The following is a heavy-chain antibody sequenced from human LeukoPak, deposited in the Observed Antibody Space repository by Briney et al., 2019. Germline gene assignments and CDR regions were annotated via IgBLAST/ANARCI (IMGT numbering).Heavy chain of an antibody. V-gene: IGHV3-23*01. Sequence: PGGSLRLSCAVSGFNFANHAMSWVRQTAGKGLEWVSAISGGGDITYYADSVKGRFTISRDNSKDTLFLQMHSLRPGDTAVYYCVREDTPATANYWGQGTLVTISS. J-gene: IGHJ4*02. D-gene: IGHD2-21*02. CDR1: GFNFANHA. CDR2: ISGGGDIT. CDR3: VREDTPATANY.